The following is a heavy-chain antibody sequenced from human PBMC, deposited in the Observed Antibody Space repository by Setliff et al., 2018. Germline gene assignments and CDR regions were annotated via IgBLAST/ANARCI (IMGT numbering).Heavy chain of an antibody. Sequence: PSETLSLTCTVSGGSISSGNYYWSWIRQPAGKGLEWIGHIQTSGTTNYNPSLKSRVTISVDTSKNQFSLKLSSVTAADTAVYYCARAPSGSYPFDYWGQGTLVTVSS. CDR1: GGSISSGNYY. V-gene: IGHV4-61*09. CDR2: IQTSGTT. CDR3: ARAPSGSYPFDY. J-gene: IGHJ4*02. D-gene: IGHD1-26*01.